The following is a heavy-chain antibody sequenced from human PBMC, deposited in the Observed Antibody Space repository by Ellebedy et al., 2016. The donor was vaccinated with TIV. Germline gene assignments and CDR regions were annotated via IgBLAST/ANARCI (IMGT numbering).Heavy chain of an antibody. D-gene: IGHD2-8*01. CDR1: GFTFTTYA. Sequence: PGGSLRLSCAASGFTFTTYAMAWVRQAPGKGLEWVSYIISSSSTLYSADSVKGRFTISRENAKNSLYLQMNSMRDEDTAVYYCASPSCPNGVCFRGYYYYGLDVWGQGTTVAVSS. V-gene: IGHV3-48*02. CDR2: IISSSSTL. CDR3: ASPSCPNGVCFRGYYYYGLDV. J-gene: IGHJ6*02.